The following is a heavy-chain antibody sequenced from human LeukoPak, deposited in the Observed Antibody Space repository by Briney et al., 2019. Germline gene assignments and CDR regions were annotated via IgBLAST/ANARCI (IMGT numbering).Heavy chain of an antibody. CDR3: AISGPEDYFDY. D-gene: IGHD1-14*01. Sequence: PGGSLRLSCAASGFTFSSYWMSWVRQAPGKGLEWVANIKQDGSEEYYVDSVKGRFTISRDNAKNSLYLQMNSLRAEDTAVYYCAISGPEDYFDYWGQGTLVTVSS. V-gene: IGHV3-7*01. CDR2: IKQDGSEE. CDR1: GFTFSSYW. J-gene: IGHJ4*02.